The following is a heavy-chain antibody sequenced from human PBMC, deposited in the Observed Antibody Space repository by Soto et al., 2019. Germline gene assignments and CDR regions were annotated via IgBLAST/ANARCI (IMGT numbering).Heavy chain of an antibody. J-gene: IGHJ4*01. CDR3: AKLQEVVAAVSHLDY. D-gene: IGHD2-15*01. CDR1: GFTFSTYA. CDR2: LSGSGGNT. V-gene: IGHV3-23*01. Sequence: EVQLLDSGGGLVQPGGSLRLYCAASGFTFSTYAMSWVRQAPGKGLEWVSSLSGSGGNTYYAGSVKGRFTISRDNSKITLYMQMNGLRAEDTAVYYCAKLQEVVAAVSHLDYWGHRTLVTASS.